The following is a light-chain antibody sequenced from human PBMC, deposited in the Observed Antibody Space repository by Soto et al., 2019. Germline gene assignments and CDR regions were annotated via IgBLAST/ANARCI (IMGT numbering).Light chain of an antibody. J-gene: IGKJ1*01. CDR3: HQYNSYTGT. CDR1: QSISNS. V-gene: IGKV3-15*01. Sequence: EIVMTQSPASLSVSPGETATLSCRASQSISNSLAWYQQKPGQAPSLLIYGASTRATGIPARFSGSGSGTEFTLTISSLQSEDSALYYCHQYNSYTGTFGQGTKVEIK. CDR2: GAS.